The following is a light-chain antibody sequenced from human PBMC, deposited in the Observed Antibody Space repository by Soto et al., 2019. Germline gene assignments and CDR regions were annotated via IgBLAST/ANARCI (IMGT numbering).Light chain of an antibody. J-gene: IGKJ1*01. Sequence: DIQMTQSPSTLSGSVGDRVTITCRASQTISSWLAWYQQKPGKAPTLLIYKASTLKSGVPSRFSGSGSGTELTLTISSLQPDDFATYYCQHYNSYSEAFGQGTKVDLK. CDR2: KAS. V-gene: IGKV1-5*03. CDR1: QTISSW. CDR3: QHYNSYSEA.